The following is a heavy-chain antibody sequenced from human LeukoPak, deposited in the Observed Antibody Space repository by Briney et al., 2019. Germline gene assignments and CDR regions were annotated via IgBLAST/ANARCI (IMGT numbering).Heavy chain of an antibody. CDR1: GGSLSIYY. V-gene: IGHV4-59*01. D-gene: IGHD3-22*01. CDR3: AREIVNYFDY. Sequence: PSETLSLTCTVSGGSLSIYYWSWIRQPPGKGLEWIGDIYYSGFTNYNPSLQSRVTISVDTSKNQFSLKLSSVTAADTGVYYCAREIVNYFDYWGQGTLVTVSS. J-gene: IGHJ4*02. CDR2: IYYSGFT.